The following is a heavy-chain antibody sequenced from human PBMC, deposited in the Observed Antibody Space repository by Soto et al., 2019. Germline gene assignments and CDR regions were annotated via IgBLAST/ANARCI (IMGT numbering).Heavy chain of an antibody. CDR2: INPNSGGT. V-gene: IGHV1-2*04. J-gene: IGHJ6*02. D-gene: IGHD2-15*01. CDR3: ARVGGYVNPSYGMDV. Sequence: ASVKVSCKASGYTFTGYYMHWVRQAPGQGLEWMGWINPNSGGTNYAQKFQGWVTMTRDASISTAYMELSRLRSDDTAVYYCARVGGYVNPSYGMDVWGQGTTVTVSS. CDR1: GYTFTGYY.